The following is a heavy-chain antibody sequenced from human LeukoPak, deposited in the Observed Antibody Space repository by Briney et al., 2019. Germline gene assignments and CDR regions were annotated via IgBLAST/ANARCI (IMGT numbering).Heavy chain of an antibody. CDR2: INHSGST. CDR3: AHKPVPNYYYDSSGYYMDY. CDR1: GGSFSGYY. Sequence: SETLSLTCAVYGGSFSGYYWSWIRQPPGKGLEWIGEINHSGSTNYNPSLKSRVTISVDTSKNQFSLKLSSVTAADTAVYYCAHKPVPNYYYDSSGYYMDYWGQGTLVTVSS. V-gene: IGHV4-34*01. D-gene: IGHD3-22*01. J-gene: IGHJ4*02.